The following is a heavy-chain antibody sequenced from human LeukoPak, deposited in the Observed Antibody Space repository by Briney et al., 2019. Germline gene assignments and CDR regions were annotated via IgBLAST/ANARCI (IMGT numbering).Heavy chain of an antibody. J-gene: IGHJ4*02. CDR1: GFTFSTYS. CDR3: ARVEYSSGWYFDY. CDR2: ISSTSSYI. Sequence: PGGSLRLSCAASGFTFSTYSMNWVRQAPGKGLEWVSSISSTSSYIYYADSVKGRFTISRDNAQKSLYLQMNSLRAEDTAVYYCARVEYSSGWYFDYWGQGTLVTVSS. D-gene: IGHD6-19*01. V-gene: IGHV3-21*01.